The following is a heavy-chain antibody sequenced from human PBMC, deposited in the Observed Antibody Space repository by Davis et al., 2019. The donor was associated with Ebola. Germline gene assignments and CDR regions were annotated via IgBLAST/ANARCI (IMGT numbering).Heavy chain of an antibody. V-gene: IGHV4-30-4*01. CDR2: IYHSGAA. Sequence: PSETLSLTCHVSGDSINSGDYYWSWVRQSPGKGLEWVGYIYHSGAAYYSPSLRSRATISVDTSKRQFSLNLSSVTAADTAVYYCAARYADYVPRRAQLDYWGQGTLVTVSS. CDR3: AARYADYVPRRAQLDY. J-gene: IGHJ4*02. CDR1: GDSINSGDYY. D-gene: IGHD4-17*01.